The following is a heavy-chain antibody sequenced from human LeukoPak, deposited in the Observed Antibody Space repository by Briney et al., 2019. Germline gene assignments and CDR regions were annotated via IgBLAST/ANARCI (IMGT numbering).Heavy chain of an antibody. CDR1: GYTFTSYG. CDR2: ISAHNGNT. D-gene: IGHD6-19*01. V-gene: IGHV1-18*01. CDR3: ARGSRIAVAVTRFDY. Sequence: ASVKVSCKASGYTFTSYGISWVRQAPGQGLEWMGWISAHNGNTNYAQKLQGRVTMTTDTSTSTAYMELRSLRSDDTAVYYCARGSRIAVAVTRFDYWGQGTLVTVSS. J-gene: IGHJ4*02.